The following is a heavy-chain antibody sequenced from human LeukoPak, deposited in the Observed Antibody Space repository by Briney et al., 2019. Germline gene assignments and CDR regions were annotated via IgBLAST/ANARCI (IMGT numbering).Heavy chain of an antibody. J-gene: IGHJ5*02. V-gene: IGHV3-48*01. D-gene: IGHD3-10*01. CDR2: ISSSSSTI. CDR1: GFTFSSYS. Sequence: GGSLRLSCAASGFTFSSYSMNWVRQAPGKGLEWVSYISSSSSTIYYADSVKGRFTISRDNAKNSLYLQMNSLRAEDTAVYYCARCRRGLWFGEFDPWGQGTLVTVSS. CDR3: ARCRRGLWFGEFDP.